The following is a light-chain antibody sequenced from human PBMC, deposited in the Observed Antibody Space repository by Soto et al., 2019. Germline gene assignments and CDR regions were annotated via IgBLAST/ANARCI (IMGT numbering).Light chain of an antibody. CDR2: EVS. Sequence: QSVLTQPASVSGSPGQSITISCTGTSSDVGNYNLVSWYQHHPGKAPKLMIYEVSKRPSGVSNRFSDSKSGDTASLTISGLQAEDEADYYCCSYAGSNYVFGTGTKVTVL. CDR3: CSYAGSNYV. J-gene: IGLJ1*01. CDR1: SSDVGNYNL. V-gene: IGLV2-23*02.